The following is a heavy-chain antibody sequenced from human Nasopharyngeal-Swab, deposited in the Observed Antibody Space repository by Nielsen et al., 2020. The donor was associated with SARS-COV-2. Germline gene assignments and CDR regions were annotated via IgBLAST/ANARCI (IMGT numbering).Heavy chain of an antibody. CDR3: ARNPGAFFDY. CDR2: ISGSGGST. Sequence: WSRQPPGKGLEWVSAISGSGGSTYYADSVKGRFTISRDNSKNTLYLQMNSLRAEDTAVYYCARNPGAFFDYWGQGTLVTVSS. J-gene: IGHJ4*02. V-gene: IGHV3-23*01. D-gene: IGHD1-26*01.